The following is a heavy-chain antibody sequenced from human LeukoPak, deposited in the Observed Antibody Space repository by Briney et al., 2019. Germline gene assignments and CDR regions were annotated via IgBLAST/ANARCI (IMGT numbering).Heavy chain of an antibody. Sequence: SETLSLTCTVSVGSLSSYYWSWIRHPPGKGLEWSGYIYYIGSTNYNPSLESRVTISVDTSKNQYSLKLSSVTAADTAVYYCARERRDGYNRAVDYWGQGTLVTVSS. CDR1: VGSLSSYY. J-gene: IGHJ4*02. CDR3: ARERRDGYNRAVDY. V-gene: IGHV4-59*01. CDR2: IYYIGST. D-gene: IGHD5-24*01.